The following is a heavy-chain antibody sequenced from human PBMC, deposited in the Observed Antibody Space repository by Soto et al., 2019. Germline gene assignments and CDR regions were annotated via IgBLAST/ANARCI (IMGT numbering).Heavy chain of an antibody. V-gene: IGHV4-59*01. CDR1: GGSISSYY. D-gene: IGHD3-22*01. J-gene: IGHJ4*03. Sequence: SETLSLTCTVSGGSISSYYWSWIRQPPGKGLEWIGYIYYSGSTNYNPSLKSRVTISVDASKNQFSLKLSSVTAADTAVYYCARVWNYYYRSGYYGYFAYWGQGTLVTVAS. CDR3: ARVWNYYYRSGYYGYFAY. CDR2: IYYSGST.